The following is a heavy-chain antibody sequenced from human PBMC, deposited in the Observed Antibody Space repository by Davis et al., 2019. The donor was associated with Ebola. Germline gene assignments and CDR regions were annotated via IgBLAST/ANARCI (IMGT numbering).Heavy chain of an antibody. CDR3: ARFILWQRRWFDP. J-gene: IGHJ5*02. CDR1: GGSFSGYY. Sequence: SETLSLTCAVYGGSFSGYYWSWIRQPPGKGLEWIGEINHSGSTNYNPSLKSRVTISVDTSKNQFSLKLSSVTAADTAVYYCARFILWQRRWFDPWGQGTLVTVSS. V-gene: IGHV4-34*01. D-gene: IGHD6-25*01. CDR2: INHSGST.